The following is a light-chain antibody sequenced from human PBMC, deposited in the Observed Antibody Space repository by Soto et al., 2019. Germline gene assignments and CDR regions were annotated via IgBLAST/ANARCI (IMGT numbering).Light chain of an antibody. CDR1: QSVSSSY. V-gene: IGKV3-20*01. CDR3: QQHGSSSRT. J-gene: IGKJ1*01. CDR2: GAA. Sequence: EIVLTQSPGPLSLSPGERATLSCRASQSVSSSYLAWYQQKPGQAPRLLIYGAASRATGIPDRFSGSGSGTDITLTMSRLEPEDFAVYYCQQHGSSSRTFGQGTKVGIK.